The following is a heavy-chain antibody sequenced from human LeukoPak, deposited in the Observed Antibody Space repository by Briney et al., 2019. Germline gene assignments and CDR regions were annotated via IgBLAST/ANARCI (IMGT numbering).Heavy chain of an antibody. CDR2: INHSGST. V-gene: IGHV4-34*01. CDR3: ARLHSSSWYADY. D-gene: IGHD6-13*01. Sequence: SETLSLTCAVYGGSFSGYYWSWIRQPPGKGLEWIGEINHSGSTNYNPSLKSRVTISVDTSKNQFSLKLSSVTAADTAVYYCARLHSSSWYADYWGQGTLVTVSS. J-gene: IGHJ4*02. CDR1: GGSFSGYY.